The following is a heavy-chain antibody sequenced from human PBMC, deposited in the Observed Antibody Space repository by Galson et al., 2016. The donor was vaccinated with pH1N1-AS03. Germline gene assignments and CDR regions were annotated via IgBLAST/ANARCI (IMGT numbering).Heavy chain of an antibody. CDR1: GVSITSPTYY. D-gene: IGHD2-15*01. J-gene: IGHJ3*01. Sequence: ETLSLTCTVPGVSITSPTYYWGWIRQPPGKGQEWIGTISYGGSTYYNPSLKSRVAMFVDPSKNQFSLKLSSVTAADTAVYYCAREWSAFDFWGQGTVVTVSS. CDR2: ISYGGST. V-gene: IGHV4-39*07. CDR3: AREWSAFDF.